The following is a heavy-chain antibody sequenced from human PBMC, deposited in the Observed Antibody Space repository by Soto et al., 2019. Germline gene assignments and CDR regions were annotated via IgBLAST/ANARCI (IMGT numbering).Heavy chain of an antibody. CDR3: AKVDGSPAPKH. CDR2: FRESGGTT. CDR1: GFTFTSTA. V-gene: IGHV3-23*01. D-gene: IGHD3-10*01. J-gene: IGHJ4*02. Sequence: GGSLRLSCAASGFTFTSTAMSWVRQAPGKGLEWVSTFRESGGTTHYADSVKGRFTISRDNSKNTLYLQMNSLRAEDTAVYYCAKVDGSPAPKHWGQGTLVTVSS.